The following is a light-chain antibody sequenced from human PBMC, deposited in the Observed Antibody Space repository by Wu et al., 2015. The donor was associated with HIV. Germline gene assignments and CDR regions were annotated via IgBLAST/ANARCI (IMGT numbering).Light chain of an antibody. Sequence: EIVLTQSPATLSLSPGERATLSCRASQSVDSYLAWYQQRPGQPPRLLINDASNRATGIPARFSGSGSGTDFTLTISSLEPEDFALYYCQQGTIWPLTFGQGTRLEXK. CDR1: QSVDSY. J-gene: IGKJ5*01. CDR3: QQGTIWPLT. CDR2: DAS. V-gene: IGKV3-11*01.